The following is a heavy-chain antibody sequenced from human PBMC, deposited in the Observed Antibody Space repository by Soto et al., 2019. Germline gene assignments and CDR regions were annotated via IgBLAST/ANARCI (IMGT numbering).Heavy chain of an antibody. D-gene: IGHD3-9*01. CDR3: ARLGPLWYDILTGYYRDNCFDP. Sequence: WASVKVSCKASGYTFTSYYMHWVRQAPGQGLEWMGIINPSGGSTSYAQKFQGRVTMTRDTSTSTVYMELSSLRSEDTAVYYCARLGPLWYDILTGYYRDNCFDPWGQGTLVTVSS. CDR1: GYTFTSYY. CDR2: INPSGGST. J-gene: IGHJ5*02. V-gene: IGHV1-46*01.